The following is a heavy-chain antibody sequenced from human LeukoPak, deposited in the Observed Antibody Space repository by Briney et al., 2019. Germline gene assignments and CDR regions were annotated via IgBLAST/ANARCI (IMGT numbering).Heavy chain of an antibody. J-gene: IGHJ4*02. D-gene: IGHD3-16*01. Sequence: GGTLRLTCAASGFTFSDYYMSWIRQAPGKGLEWVSYISSSSYTNYADSVKGRFTISRDNAKNSLYLQMYSLRAEGTAVYYCTRWGGGVAPAGYWGQGTLVTVSS. CDR3: TRWGGGVAPAGY. CDR2: ISSSSYT. V-gene: IGHV3-11*06. CDR1: GFTFSDYY.